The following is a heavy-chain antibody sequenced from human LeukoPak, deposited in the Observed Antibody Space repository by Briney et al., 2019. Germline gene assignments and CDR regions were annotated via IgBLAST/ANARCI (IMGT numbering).Heavy chain of an antibody. CDR2: IIPIFGTA. Sequence: ASVKVSCKASGGTFSSYAISWVRQAPGQGLEWMGRIIPIFGTANYAQKFQGRVTITADKSTSTAYMELSSLRSEDTAVYYCARVGVGESSDYYYYYYMDVWGKGTTVTVSS. CDR3: ARVGVGESSDYYYYYYMDV. V-gene: IGHV1-69*06. CDR1: GGTFSSYA. D-gene: IGHD3-10*01. J-gene: IGHJ6*03.